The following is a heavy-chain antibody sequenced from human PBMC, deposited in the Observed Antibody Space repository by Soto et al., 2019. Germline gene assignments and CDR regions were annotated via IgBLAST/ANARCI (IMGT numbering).Heavy chain of an antibody. D-gene: IGHD4-17*01. CDR1: GYTFTDHY. Sequence: QVQLVQSGAEVKKPRASVKVSYVASGYTFTDHYIHWVRQAPGQGLEWMGWINPHSGDTIYAQKLQGRVTLTRDTSISTAYMELSRLRSDDTAVYYCARGRTVNFYGMDVWGQGTTVTVSS. V-gene: IGHV1-2*02. J-gene: IGHJ6*02. CDR2: INPHSGDT. CDR3: ARGRTVNFYGMDV.